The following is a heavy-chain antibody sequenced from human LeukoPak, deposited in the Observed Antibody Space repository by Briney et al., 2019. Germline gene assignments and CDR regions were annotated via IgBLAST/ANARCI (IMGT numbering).Heavy chain of an antibody. J-gene: IGHJ5*02. V-gene: IGHV3-30*02. CDR1: GFTFSSYG. Sequence: HPGGSLRLSCAASGFTFSSYGMHWVRQAPGKGLEWVAFIQYDGSNKYYADSVKGRFTISRDNSKNTLYLQMNSLRAEDTAVYYCAKARGYSSSWYEANWFDPWGQGTLVTVSS. D-gene: IGHD6-13*01. CDR2: IQYDGSNK. CDR3: AKARGYSSSWYEANWFDP.